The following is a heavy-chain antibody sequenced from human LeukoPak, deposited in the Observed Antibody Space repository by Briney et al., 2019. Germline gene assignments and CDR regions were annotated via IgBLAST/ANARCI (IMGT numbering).Heavy chain of an antibody. CDR2: ISGDGSGK. D-gene: IGHD6-19*01. CDR3: AREIGSSGWAGFFDY. V-gene: IGHV3-30*19. CDR1: GFTFSSYG. J-gene: IGHJ4*02. Sequence: GGSLRLSCAASGFTFSSYGMHWVRQAPGKGLEWVAVISGDGSGKSDADSVKGRFTVSRDNSKNTLYLQMNSLRTEDTAVYYCAREIGSSGWAGFFDYWGQGTLVTVSS.